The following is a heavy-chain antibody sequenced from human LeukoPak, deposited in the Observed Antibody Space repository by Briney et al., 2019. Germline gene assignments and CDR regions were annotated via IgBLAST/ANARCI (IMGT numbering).Heavy chain of an antibody. CDR3: AKTRITGTFFDF. V-gene: IGHV3-23*01. CDR1: GFTFSSYA. J-gene: IGHJ4*02. D-gene: IGHD1-20*01. CDR2: ITGSGNFT. Sequence: GGSLRLSCAASGFTFSSYAMSWVRQAPGKGLEWVSTITGSGNFTYYADSVKGRLTVSRQNSKNTLYLHMNSLRAEDTAIYFCAKTRITGTFFDFWGQGTQVAVSS.